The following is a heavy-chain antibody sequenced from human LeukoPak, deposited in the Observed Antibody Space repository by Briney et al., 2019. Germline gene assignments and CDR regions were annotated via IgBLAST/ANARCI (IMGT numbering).Heavy chain of an antibody. CDR1: GGSISSYY. Sequence: SETLSLTCTVSGGSISSYYWSWIRQPPGKGLEWIGHIHYSGNTNYNPSLRSRVTISVDTPKNQFSVRLSSVTAADTAVYYCARDWVNKAFDIWGQGTMVTVSS. CDR3: ARDWVNKAFDI. D-gene: IGHD1/OR15-1a*01. J-gene: IGHJ3*02. V-gene: IGHV4-59*12. CDR2: IHYSGNT.